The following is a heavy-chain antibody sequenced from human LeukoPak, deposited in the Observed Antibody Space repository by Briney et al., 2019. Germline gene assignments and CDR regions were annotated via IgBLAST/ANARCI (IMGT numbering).Heavy chain of an antibody. D-gene: IGHD3-10*01. CDR3: ARDYYYGSGTEYYYYGMDV. V-gene: IGHV4-30-4*08. Sequence: SETLSLTCTVSGGSISSGDYYWSWIRQPPGKGLEWIVYIYYSGSTYYNPSLKSRVTISVDTSENQFSLKLSSVTAADTAVYYCARDYYYGSGTEYYYYGMDVWGKGTTVTVSS. J-gene: IGHJ6*04. CDR2: IYYSGST. CDR1: GGSISSGDYY.